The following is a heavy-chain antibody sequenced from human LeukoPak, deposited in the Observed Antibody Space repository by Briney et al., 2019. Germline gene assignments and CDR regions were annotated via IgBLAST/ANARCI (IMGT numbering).Heavy chain of an antibody. V-gene: IGHV3-30*18. Sequence: PGGSLRLSCAASGFTFSSYGMHWVRQAPGKGLEWVAVISYDGSNKYYADSVKGRFTISRDNSKNTLYLQMNSLRAEDTAVYYCAKDNGALVVAPAANFDYWGQGTLVTVSS. CDR2: ISYDGSNK. J-gene: IGHJ4*02. CDR3: AKDNGALVVAPAANFDY. CDR1: GFTFSSYG. D-gene: IGHD2-2*01.